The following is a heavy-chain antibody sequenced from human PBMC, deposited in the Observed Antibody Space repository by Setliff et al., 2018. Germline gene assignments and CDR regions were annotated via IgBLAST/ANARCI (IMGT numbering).Heavy chain of an antibody. CDR1: GFTLSSYW. Sequence: GSLRLSCAASGFTLSSYWMHWVRQDPGKGLVWVSRISSDGSSTTYADSVQGRFATSRDNAKNTLYLQMNSLRAEDTAVYYCARDNWVDSVMVTEKGEYWGQGTLVTVSS. D-gene: IGHD5-18*01. J-gene: IGHJ4*02. CDR2: ISSDGSST. CDR3: ARDNWVDSVMVTEKGEY. V-gene: IGHV3-74*01.